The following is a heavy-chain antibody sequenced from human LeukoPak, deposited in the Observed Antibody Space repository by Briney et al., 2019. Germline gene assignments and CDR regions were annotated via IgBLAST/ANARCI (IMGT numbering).Heavy chain of an antibody. Sequence: GGSLRLSCAASGFTFSDYYMSWIRQAPGKGLEWVAVIWNDGSDKYYADSVKGRFTISRDNSKNTLYLQMNSLRAEDTAVYYCAKPTRGSGSFLIDFWGQGTLVTVSS. D-gene: IGHD1-26*01. CDR1: GFTFSDYY. V-gene: IGHV3-33*06. J-gene: IGHJ4*02. CDR2: IWNDGSDK. CDR3: AKPTRGSGSFLIDF.